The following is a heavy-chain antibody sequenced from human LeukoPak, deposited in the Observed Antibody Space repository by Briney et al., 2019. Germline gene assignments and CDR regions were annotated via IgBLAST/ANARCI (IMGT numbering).Heavy chain of an antibody. D-gene: IGHD3-22*01. J-gene: IGHJ4*02. CDR3: ARDNYYDSSGYEIEDIFDY. CDR2: INPSGGST. Sequence: ASVTVSCTASGYTFTSYYMHWVRQAPGQGLEWMGIINPSGGSTSYAQKFQGRVTMTRDTSTSTVYMELSSLRSEDTAVYYCARDNYYDSSGYEIEDIFDYWGQGTLVTVSS. V-gene: IGHV1-46*01. CDR1: GYTFTSYY.